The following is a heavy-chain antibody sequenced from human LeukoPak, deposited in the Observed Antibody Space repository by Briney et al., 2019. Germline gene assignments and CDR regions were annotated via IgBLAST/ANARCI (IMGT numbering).Heavy chain of an antibody. V-gene: IGHV3-64D*06. CDR2: ISPNGGST. CDR1: GFIFSSYA. J-gene: IGHJ4*02. D-gene: IGHD1-1*01. Sequence: GGSLRLSCSASGFIFSSYAMHWVRQAPGKGLEYVSAISPNGGSTYYADSVKGRFSISRDNSKNILYLQMSSVRPEDTAVYYCVPKGNEGYWGQGTLVIVSS. CDR3: VPKGNEGY.